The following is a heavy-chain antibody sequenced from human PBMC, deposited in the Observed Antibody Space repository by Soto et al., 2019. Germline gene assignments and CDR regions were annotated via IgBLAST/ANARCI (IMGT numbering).Heavy chain of an antibody. D-gene: IGHD6-19*01. Sequence: VKVSCKASGGTFSSYAISWVRQAPGQGLEWMGGIIPIFGTANYAQKFQGRVTITADESTSTAYMELSSLRSEDTAVYYCARGGTSGWYEPYFDYWGQGTLVTVSS. CDR2: IIPIFGTA. CDR3: ARGGTSGWYEPYFDY. J-gene: IGHJ4*02. CDR1: GGTFSSYA. V-gene: IGHV1-69*01.